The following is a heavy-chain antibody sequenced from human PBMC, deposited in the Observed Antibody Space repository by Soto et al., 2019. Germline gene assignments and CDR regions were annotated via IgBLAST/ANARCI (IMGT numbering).Heavy chain of an antibody. CDR1: GFTFSSYS. V-gene: IGHV3-48*01. CDR3: ARTEDIVVVPAAGFFDY. CDR2: ISSSSSTI. D-gene: IGHD2-2*01. Sequence: GGSLRLSCAASGFTFSSYSMNWVRQAPGKGLEWVSYISSSSSTIYYADSVKGRFTISRDNAKNSLYLQMNSLRAEDTAVYYCARTEDIVVVPAAGFFDYWGQGTLVTVSS. J-gene: IGHJ4*02.